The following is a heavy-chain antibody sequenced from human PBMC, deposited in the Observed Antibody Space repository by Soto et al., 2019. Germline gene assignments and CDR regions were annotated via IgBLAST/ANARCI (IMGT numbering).Heavy chain of an antibody. Sequence: QVQLQESGPGLVKPSGTLSLTCAVSGDSINSTDWWHWVRQSPGKGLEWIGEIYHGGSIYYNPSLKRRVTISMDKSKNQFALTLVYVTAADTAVYDCARDHAYSAYWAFDYWGQGALVTVSS. J-gene: IGHJ4*02. CDR3: ARDHAYSAYWAFDY. V-gene: IGHV4-4*02. CDR2: IYHGGSI. CDR1: GDSINSTDW. D-gene: IGHD3-16*01.